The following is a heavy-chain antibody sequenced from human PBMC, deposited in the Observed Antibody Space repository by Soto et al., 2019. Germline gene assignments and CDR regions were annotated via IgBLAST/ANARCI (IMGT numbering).Heavy chain of an antibody. CDR2: IYYTGST. V-gene: IGHV4-61*08. CDR3: ARARLTFAYGMDV. J-gene: IGHJ6*02. Sequence: QVQLQESGPGLVKPSETLSLTCTVSGGSVNSGAYSWTWIRQPPGKGLEWIGSIYYTGSTNYNPSLKSRVTISLDASKNQCSLKMNSVTAADTALYYCARARLTFAYGMDVWGQGTTVTVPS. D-gene: IGHD3-16*01. CDR1: GGSVNSGAYS.